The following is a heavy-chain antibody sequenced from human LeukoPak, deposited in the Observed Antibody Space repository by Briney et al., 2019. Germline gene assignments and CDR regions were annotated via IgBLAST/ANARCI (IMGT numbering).Heavy chain of an antibody. CDR1: GNTLTTYY. J-gene: IGHJ3*02. CDR3: LCRLSNPI. D-gene: IGHD6-13*01. V-gene: IGHV1-2*02. Sequence: ASVKVSCKASGNTLTTYYFHWVRQAPGQGLEWMGWIGPNSGVTKYAEKFQDRVTMTRDTSISTAYMELSSLTYDDTAVYYCLCRLSNPIWGQGTLVTVSS. CDR2: IGPNSGVT.